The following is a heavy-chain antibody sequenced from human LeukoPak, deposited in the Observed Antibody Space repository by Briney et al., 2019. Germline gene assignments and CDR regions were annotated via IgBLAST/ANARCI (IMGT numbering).Heavy chain of an antibody. V-gene: IGHV3-7*02. CDR3: ARLSTLAGTRAFDV. J-gene: IGHJ3*01. CDR1: GFTFSSYW. D-gene: IGHD6-13*01. Sequence: GGSLRLSCAASGFTFSSYWMSWVRQAPGKGLEWVANIKQDVSEKYYADSVKGRFTISRDNAKNSLYLQMNSLRAEDTAVYYCARLSTLAGTRAFDVWGQGTMVTVSS. CDR2: IKQDVSEK.